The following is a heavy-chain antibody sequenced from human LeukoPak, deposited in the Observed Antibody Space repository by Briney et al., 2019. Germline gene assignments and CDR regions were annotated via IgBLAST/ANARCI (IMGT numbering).Heavy chain of an antibody. J-gene: IGHJ4*02. CDR1: GGSFSGYY. D-gene: IGHD5-24*01. V-gene: IGHV4-34*01. CDR3: ARASRIDGLTSDY. CDR2: INHSGST. Sequence: SETLSLTCAVYGGSFSGYYWSWIRQPPGKGLEWIGEINHSGSTNYNPSLKSRVTISVDTSKNQFSLKLSSVTAADTAVYYCARASRIDGLTSDYWGQGTLVTVSS.